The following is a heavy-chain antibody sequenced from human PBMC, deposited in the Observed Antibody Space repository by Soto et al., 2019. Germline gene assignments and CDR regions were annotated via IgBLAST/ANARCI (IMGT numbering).Heavy chain of an antibody. CDR2: INHSGST. V-gene: IGHV4-34*01. Sequence: SETLSLTCAVYGGSFSGYYWSWIRQPPGKGLEWIGEINHSGSTNYNPSLKSRVTISVDTSKNQFSLKLSSVTAADTAVYYCARSPTMVLIGGYYYYGMDVWGQGT. J-gene: IGHJ6*02. CDR3: ARSPTMVLIGGYYYYGMDV. CDR1: GGSFSGYY. D-gene: IGHD3-10*01.